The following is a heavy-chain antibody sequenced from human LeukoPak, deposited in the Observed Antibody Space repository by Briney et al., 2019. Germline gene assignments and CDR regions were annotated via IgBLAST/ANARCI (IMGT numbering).Heavy chain of an antibody. CDR1: GYTFTGYY. D-gene: IGHD1-26*01. J-gene: IGHJ6*03. V-gene: IGHV1-2*02. Sequence: ASVKVSCKASGYTFTGYYMHWVRQAPGQGLEWMGWINPNSGGTNYAQKFQGRVTTTRDTSISTAYMELSRLRSDDTAVYYCARDGVRVGARNYYYYYMDVWGKGTTVTVSS. CDR3: ARDGVRVGARNYYYYYMDV. CDR2: INPNSGGT.